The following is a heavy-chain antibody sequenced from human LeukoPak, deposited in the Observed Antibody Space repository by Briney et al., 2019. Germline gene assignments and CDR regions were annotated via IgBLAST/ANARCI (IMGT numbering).Heavy chain of an antibody. V-gene: IGHV3-23*01. J-gene: IGHJ3*02. CDR2: ISGSGGST. D-gene: IGHD6-13*01. CDR3: ARTYSSSWYDAFDI. Sequence: GGSLRLSCAVSGFTLSNYAMSWVRQAPGKGLEWVSGISGSGGSTFYADSVKGRFTISRDNSKNTLYLQMNSLRVGDTAVYYCARTYSSSWYDAFDIWGQGTTVTVSS. CDR1: GFTLSNYA.